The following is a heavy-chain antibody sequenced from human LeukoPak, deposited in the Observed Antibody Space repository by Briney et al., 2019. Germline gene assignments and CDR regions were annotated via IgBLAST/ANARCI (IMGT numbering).Heavy chain of an antibody. D-gene: IGHD2-21*01. CDR2: ISGSGGST. V-gene: IGHV3-23*01. CDR3: AREEFVVAPGDAFDI. Sequence: GGSLRLSCAASGFTFSSYVMSWVRQAPGKGLKWVSAISGSGGSTYYTDSVKGRFTISRDNAKNSLYLQMNSLRAEDTAVYYCAREEFVVAPGDAFDIWGQGTMVTVSS. J-gene: IGHJ3*02. CDR1: GFTFSSYV.